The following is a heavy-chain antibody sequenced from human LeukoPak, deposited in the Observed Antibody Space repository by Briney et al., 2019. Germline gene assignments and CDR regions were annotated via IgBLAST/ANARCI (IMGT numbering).Heavy chain of an antibody. D-gene: IGHD2-8*02. J-gene: IGHJ4*02. CDR2: ISASGGST. CDR3: AKELWSWSFDY. Sequence: GGSLRLSCAASGSTFSSYVMSWVRQAPGKGLEWVSGISASGGSTYYADSVKGRFTISSDNSKNTLYLQMNTLRAEDTAVYYCAKELWSWSFDYWGQGTLVTVSS. CDR1: GSTFSSYV. V-gene: IGHV3-23*01.